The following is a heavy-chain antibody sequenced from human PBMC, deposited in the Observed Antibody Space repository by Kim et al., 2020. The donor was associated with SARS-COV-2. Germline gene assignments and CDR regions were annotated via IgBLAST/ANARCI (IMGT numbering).Heavy chain of an antibody. CDR3: ALGVLRYFDWLLGAIDY. J-gene: IGHJ4*02. V-gene: IGHV3-11*01. D-gene: IGHD3-9*01. CDR2: ISSSGSTI. CDR1: GFTFSDYY. Sequence: GGSLRLSCAASGFTFSDYYMIWIRQAPGKGLEWVSYISSSGSTIYYADSVKGRFTISRDNAKNSLYLQMNSLRAEDTAVYYCALGVLRYFDWLLGAIDYWGQGTLVTVSS.